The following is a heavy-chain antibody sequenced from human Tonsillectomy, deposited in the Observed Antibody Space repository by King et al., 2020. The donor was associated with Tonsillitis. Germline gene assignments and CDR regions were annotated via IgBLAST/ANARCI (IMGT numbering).Heavy chain of an antibody. CDR2: IKSKTDGGTT. J-gene: IGHJ6*02. V-gene: IGHV3-15*01. Sequence: VQLVESGGGLVKPGGSLILSCAASGFTFSNAWMSWVRQAPGKGLEWVGRIKSKTDGGTTDYAAPVKGRFTISRDDSKNTQYLQMNRLKTEDTAVYYCTSYDYSKGYYYYYGMDVWGQGTTVTVSS. CDR1: GFTFSNAW. D-gene: IGHD4-11*01. CDR3: TSYDYSKGYYYYYGMDV.